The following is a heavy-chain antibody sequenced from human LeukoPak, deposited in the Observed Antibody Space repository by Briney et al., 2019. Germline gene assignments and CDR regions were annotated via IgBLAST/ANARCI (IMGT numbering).Heavy chain of an antibody. J-gene: IGHJ5*02. D-gene: IGHD6-25*01. V-gene: IGHV4-34*01. CDR3: ARVAGYLPTRWFDP. Sequence: PSDTLSPTCAVYGGSFSGFYWSWIRHVPGKGLEWIGEINYTGSTSYNPSLKSRVTISVDTSQNQFFLLLTFVTAADTAVYYCARVAGYLPTRWFDPWGQGTHVTVSS. CDR2: INYTGST. CDR1: GGSFSGFY.